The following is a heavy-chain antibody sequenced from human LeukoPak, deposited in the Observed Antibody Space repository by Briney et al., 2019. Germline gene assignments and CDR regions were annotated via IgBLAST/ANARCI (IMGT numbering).Heavy chain of an antibody. CDR2: ISGSGGST. CDR1: GFTFSSYA. D-gene: IGHD3-10*01. V-gene: IGHV3-23*01. J-gene: IGHJ3*02. CDR3: AKHYYGSGSYYDAFDI. Sequence: PGGSLRLSCAASGFTFSSYAMSWVRQAPGKGLEWVSAISGSGGSTYYADSVKGRFTISRDNSKNTLYLQMNSLRAEGTAVYYCAKHYYGSGSYYDAFDIWGQGTMVTVSS.